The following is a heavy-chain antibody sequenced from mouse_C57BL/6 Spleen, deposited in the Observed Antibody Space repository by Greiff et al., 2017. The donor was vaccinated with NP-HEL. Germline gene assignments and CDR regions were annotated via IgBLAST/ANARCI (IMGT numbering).Heavy chain of an antibody. J-gene: IGHJ1*03. Sequence: EVQLVESEGGLVQPGSSMKLSCTASGFTFSDYYMAWVRQVPEKGLEWVANINYDGSSTYYLDSLKSRFIISRDNAKNILYLQMSSLKSEDTATYYCARDLTTVVARYFDVWGTGTTVTVSS. CDR3: ARDLTTVVARYFDV. CDR2: INYDGSST. V-gene: IGHV5-16*01. CDR1: GFTFSDYY. D-gene: IGHD1-1*01.